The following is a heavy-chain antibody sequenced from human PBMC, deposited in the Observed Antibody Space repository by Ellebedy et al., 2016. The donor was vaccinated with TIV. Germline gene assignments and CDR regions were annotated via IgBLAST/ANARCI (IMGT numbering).Heavy chain of an antibody. CDR3: ARGFDGSGSYYYYGMDV. CDR1: GGTFSSYG. CDR2: MNPNSGNT. J-gene: IGHJ6*02. Sequence: AASVKVSCKASGGTFSSYGISWVRQATGQGLEWMGWMNPNSGNTGYAQKFQGRVTMTRNTSISTAYMELSSLRSEDTAVYYCARGFDGSGSYYYYGMDVWGQGTRVTVSS. V-gene: IGHV1-8*02. D-gene: IGHD3-10*01.